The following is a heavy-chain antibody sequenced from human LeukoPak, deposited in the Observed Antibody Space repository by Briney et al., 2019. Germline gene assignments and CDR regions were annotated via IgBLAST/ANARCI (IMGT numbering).Heavy chain of an antibody. V-gene: IGHV4-59*08. CDR1: GGSISSYY. CDR2: IYYSGST. J-gene: IGHJ3*02. Sequence: SETLSLTCTVSGGSISSYYWSWIRQPPGKGLEWIGYIYYSGSTNYNPSLKSRVTMSVDTSKNQFSLKLSSVTAADTAVYYCARHGPYDYVWGSYRSSYAFDIWGQGTMVTVSS. D-gene: IGHD3-16*02. CDR3: ARHGPYDYVWGSYRSSYAFDI.